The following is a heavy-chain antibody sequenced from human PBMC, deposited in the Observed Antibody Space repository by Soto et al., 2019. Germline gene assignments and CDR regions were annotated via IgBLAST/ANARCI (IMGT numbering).Heavy chain of an antibody. J-gene: IGHJ4*02. CDR1: GYSFTSYW. Sequence: PGESLKISCKGSGYSFTSYWIGWVRQMPGKGLEWMGIIYPGDSDTRYSPSFQGQATISADKSISTAYLQWSSLKASGTAMYYCARHRPHSSGWYGDDYWGQGTLVTVSS. D-gene: IGHD6-19*01. V-gene: IGHV5-51*01. CDR2: IYPGDSDT. CDR3: ARHRPHSSGWYGDDY.